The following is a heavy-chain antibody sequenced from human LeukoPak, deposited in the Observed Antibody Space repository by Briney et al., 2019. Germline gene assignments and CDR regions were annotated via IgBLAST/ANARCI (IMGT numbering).Heavy chain of an antibody. CDR3: VRDRDTAMGL. V-gene: IGHV3-30-3*01. CDR1: GFTFSSYA. J-gene: IGHJ4*02. CDR2: ISFDENNR. D-gene: IGHD5-18*01. Sequence: GGSLRLSCAASGFTFSSYAVHWVRQAPGKGLEWVATISFDENNRYYADSVKGRFTISRDNSKNTLYLQMNSLRAEDTAVYSCVRDRDTAMGLWGQGTLVTVSS.